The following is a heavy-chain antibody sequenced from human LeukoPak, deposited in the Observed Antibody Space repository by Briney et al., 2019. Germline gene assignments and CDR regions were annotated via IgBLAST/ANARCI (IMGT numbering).Heavy chain of an antibody. J-gene: IGHJ6*02. D-gene: IGHD4-17*01. CDR2: MNPNSGNT. CDR1: EYTFTSYD. CDR3: ARPLGVTTGGYYYYGMDV. V-gene: IGHV1-8*01. Sequence: ASVKVSCKASEYTFTSYDINWVRQATGQGLEWMGWMNPNSGNTGYAQKFQGRVTMTRNTSISTAYMELSSLRSEDTAVYYCARPLGVTTGGYYYYGMDVWGQGTTVTVSS.